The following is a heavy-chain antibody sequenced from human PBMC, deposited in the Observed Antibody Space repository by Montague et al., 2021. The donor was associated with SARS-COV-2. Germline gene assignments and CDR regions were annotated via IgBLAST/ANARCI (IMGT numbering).Heavy chain of an antibody. Sequence: SLRLSCAASGFTFSSYAMHWVRQAPGKGLEWVAVISYDGSNKYYADSVKGRFTISRDNSKSTLYLQMNSLRAEDTAVYYCARDLAGYYYMDVWGKGTTVTVSS. CDR1: GFTFSSYA. CDR3: ARDLAGYYYMDV. D-gene: IGHD6-13*01. CDR2: ISYDGSNK. V-gene: IGHV3-30-3*01. J-gene: IGHJ6*03.